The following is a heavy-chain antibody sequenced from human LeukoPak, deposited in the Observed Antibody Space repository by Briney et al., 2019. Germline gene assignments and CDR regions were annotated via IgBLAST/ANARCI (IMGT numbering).Heavy chain of an antibody. V-gene: IGHV4-59*01. CDR3: ARRYCKGTSCYNAFDI. CDR1: GGSISSYY. D-gene: IGHD2-2*02. J-gene: IGHJ3*02. Sequence: PSETLSLTCTVSGGSISSYYWSWIRQPPGKGLEWIGYIYYSGSTNYNPSLKSRVIISVDTSKNQFSLKLSSVTAADTAVYYCARRYCKGTSCYNAFDIWGQGTMVTVSS. CDR2: IYYSGST.